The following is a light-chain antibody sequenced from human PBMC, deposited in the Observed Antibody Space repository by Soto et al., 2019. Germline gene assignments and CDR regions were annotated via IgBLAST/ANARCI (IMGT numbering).Light chain of an antibody. CDR2: SAS. V-gene: IGKV1-27*01. J-gene: IGKJ1*01. Sequence: DIQLTQSPSFLSASVGDRVTITCRASQGISSYLNWYRQKPGKVPKLLIYSASNLQSGVPSRFSGSGSGTEFTLTISSLQPEDFATYSCQQTNSITWTFGQGTKVDI. CDR3: QQTNSITWT. CDR1: QGISSY.